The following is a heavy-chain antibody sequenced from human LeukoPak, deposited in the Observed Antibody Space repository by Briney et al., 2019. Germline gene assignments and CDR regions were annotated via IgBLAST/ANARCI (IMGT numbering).Heavy chain of an antibody. CDR3: ARVAARPEPGQYYYYGMDV. J-gene: IGHJ6*02. V-gene: IGHV4-34*01. CDR2: INHSGST. D-gene: IGHD6-6*01. CDR1: GGSFSGYY. Sequence: PSETLSLTCAVYGGSFSGYYWSWIRQPPGKGLEWIGEINHSGSTNYNPSLKSRVTISVDTSKNQFSLKLSSVTAADTAVYYCARVAARPEPGQYYYYGMDVWGQGTTVTVSS.